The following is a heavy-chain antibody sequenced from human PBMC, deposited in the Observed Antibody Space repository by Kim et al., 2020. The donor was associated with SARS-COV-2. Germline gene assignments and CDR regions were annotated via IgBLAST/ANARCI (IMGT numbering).Heavy chain of an antibody. V-gene: IGHV3-23*01. CDR3: AKVPYGSGGLNWFDP. CDR1: GFTFSSYA. Sequence: GGSLRLSCAASGFTFSSYAMSWVRQAPGKGLEWVSAISGSGGSTYYADSVKGRFTISRDNSKNTLYLQMNSLRAEDTAVYYCAKVPYGSGGLNWFDPWGQGTLVTVFS. CDR2: ISGSGGST. J-gene: IGHJ5*02. D-gene: IGHD3-10*01.